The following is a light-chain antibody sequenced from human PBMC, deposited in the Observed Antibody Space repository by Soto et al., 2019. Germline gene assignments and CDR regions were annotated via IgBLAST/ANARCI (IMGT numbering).Light chain of an antibody. Sequence: DIQMTQSPSTLSASVGDRVTITCRASQIISNWLAWYQQKPGRAPKLLIYGASTLESGVPSRFSGSGSGTEFTLTISSLQPDDFATYYCQQYNTYSFGQGTKLEIK. CDR3: QQYNTYS. V-gene: IGKV1-5*03. J-gene: IGKJ2*01. CDR2: GAS. CDR1: QIISNW.